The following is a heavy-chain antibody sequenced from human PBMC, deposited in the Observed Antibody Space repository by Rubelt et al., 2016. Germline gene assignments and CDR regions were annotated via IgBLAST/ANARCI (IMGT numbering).Heavy chain of an antibody. CDR2: IYYSGST. CDR3: ARIAAAVTSLDL. D-gene: IGHD6-13*01. J-gene: IGHJ2*01. CDR1: GGSISSSSYF. V-gene: IGHV4-39*07. Sequence: QLQLQESGPGLVKPSETRSLTCTVSGGSISSSSYFWGWIRQPPGKGLGWIGSIYYSGSTYYNPSLKSRVTMSVDTSKNQFALEAKSLTAADTAVYYCARIAAAVTSLDLWGRGTLVTVSS.